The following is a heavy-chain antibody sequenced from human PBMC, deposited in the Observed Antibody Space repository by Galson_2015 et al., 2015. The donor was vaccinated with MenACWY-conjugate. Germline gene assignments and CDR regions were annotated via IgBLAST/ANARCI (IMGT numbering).Heavy chain of an antibody. CDR2: MYYSGSA. Sequence: SETLSLTCTVSGGSINSYYRSWILQPPGKGLEWIGYMYYSGSANYNPSLKSRVTISVDTSKNQFSLTMTSVTAADTAVYYCARGVNLASMAGYWGQGTRVTVSS. V-gene: IGHV4-59*01. D-gene: IGHD3-3*02. CDR3: ARGVNLASMAGY. J-gene: IGHJ4*02. CDR1: GGSINSYY.